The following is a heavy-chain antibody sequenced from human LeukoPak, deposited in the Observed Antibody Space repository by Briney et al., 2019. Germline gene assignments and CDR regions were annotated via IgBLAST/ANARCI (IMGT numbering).Heavy chain of an antibody. J-gene: IGHJ5*02. V-gene: IGHV4-39*01. CDR2: IYYSGST. CDR1: GGSISSSSYY. CDR3: ARHGSIAALLWFDP. Sequence: PSETLSLTCTVSGGSISSSSYYWGWIRQPPGKGMEWIGSIYYSGSTYYNSSLKSRVTISVDTSKNQFSLKLSSVTAADTAVYYCARHGSIAALLWFDPWGQGTLVTVSS. D-gene: IGHD6-6*01.